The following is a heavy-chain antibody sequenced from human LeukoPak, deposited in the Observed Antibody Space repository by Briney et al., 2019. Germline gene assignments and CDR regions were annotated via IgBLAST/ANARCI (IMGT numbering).Heavy chain of an antibody. CDR1: GFTFSSYD. J-gene: IGHJ6*02. CDR3: ARGGSSVLYLYYYYGMDV. D-gene: IGHD6-19*01. Sequence: SGGSLRLSCAASGFTFSSYDMHWVRQATGKGLEWVSASGTAGDTYYPGSVKGRFTISRENAKNSLYLQMNSLRAGDTAVYYCARGGSSVLYLYYYYGMDVRGQATTVIV. V-gene: IGHV3-13*01. CDR2: SGTAGDT.